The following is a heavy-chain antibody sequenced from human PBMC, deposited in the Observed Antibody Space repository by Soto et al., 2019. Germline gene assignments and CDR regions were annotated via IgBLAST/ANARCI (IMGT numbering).Heavy chain of an antibody. CDR2: IYWDDDK. D-gene: IGHD4-4*01. CDR3: ALASYSNFDY. V-gene: IGHV2-5*02. J-gene: IGHJ4*02. Sequence: QITLKESGPSLVKPTQTLTLTCTFSGFSLRRTGEGVGWIRQPPGKALEWLALIYWDDDKRYSPSLKSRLTITKDTSKNQVVLTLTNMDPVDTATYYCALASYSNFDYWGQGTLVTVSS. CDR1: GFSLRRTGEG.